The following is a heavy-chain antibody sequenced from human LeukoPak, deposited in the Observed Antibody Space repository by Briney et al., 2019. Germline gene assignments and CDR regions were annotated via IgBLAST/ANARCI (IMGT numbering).Heavy chain of an antibody. CDR1: GFIFNDYW. D-gene: IGHD3-3*01. J-gene: IGHJ4*02. Sequence: GGSLRLSCAASGFIFNDYWMLWVRQVPGKGLVWVSRIDRDGAPRIYADSVKGRFTVSRDNARKALYLQMNSLKEEDTAIYYCVASRWSGALDFWGQGSLVTDSS. CDR2: IDRDGAPR. CDR3: VASRWSGALDF. V-gene: IGHV3-74*01.